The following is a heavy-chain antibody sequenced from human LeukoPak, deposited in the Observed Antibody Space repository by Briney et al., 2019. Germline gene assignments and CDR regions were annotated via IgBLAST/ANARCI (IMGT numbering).Heavy chain of an antibody. Sequence: ASVKVSCKASGYTFTGYYMHWVRQAPGQGLEWMGWINPNSGGTNYAQKFQGRVTMTRNTSISTAYMELSSLRSEDTAVYYCAREIMTTGNYWGQGTLATVSS. V-gene: IGHV1-2*02. CDR3: AREIMTTGNY. CDR1: GYTFTGYY. J-gene: IGHJ4*02. D-gene: IGHD4-17*01. CDR2: INPNSGGT.